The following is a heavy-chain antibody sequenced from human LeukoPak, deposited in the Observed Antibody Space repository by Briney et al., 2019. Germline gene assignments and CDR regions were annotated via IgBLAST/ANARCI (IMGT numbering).Heavy chain of an antibody. CDR2: ISSSSSYI. D-gene: IGHD6-13*01. CDR3: ARDLFPRGGSSWDPQDY. CDR1: GFTFSSYS. Sequence: GGSLRLSCAASGFTFSSYSMIWVRQAPGKGLEWVSSISSSSSYIYYADSVKGRFTISRDNAKNSLYLQMNSLRAEDTAVYYCARDLFPRGGSSWDPQDYWGQGTLVTVSS. J-gene: IGHJ4*02. V-gene: IGHV3-21*01.